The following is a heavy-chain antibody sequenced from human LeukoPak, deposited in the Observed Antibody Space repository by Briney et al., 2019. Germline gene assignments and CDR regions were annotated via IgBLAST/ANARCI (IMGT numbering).Heavy chain of an antibody. V-gene: IGHV5-51*01. CDR1: GYSFTSYW. Sequence: GESLKISCKGSGYSFTSYWIGWVCQMPGKGLEWMGIIYPGDSDTRYSPSFQGQVTISADKSISTAYLQWSSLKASDTAMYYCARANWNWGSGFDYWGQGTLVTVSS. D-gene: IGHD1-1*01. CDR3: ARANWNWGSGFDY. J-gene: IGHJ4*02. CDR2: IYPGDSDT.